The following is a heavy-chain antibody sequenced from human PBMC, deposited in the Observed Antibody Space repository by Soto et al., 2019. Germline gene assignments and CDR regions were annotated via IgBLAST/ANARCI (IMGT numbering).Heavy chain of an antibody. Sequence: EVQLVESGGGLVKPGGSLRLSCAASGFTFSSYSMNWVRQAPGKGLEWVSSISSSSSYIYYADSVKGRFTISRDNVKNSLYLQMNSLRAEDTAVYYCARDIRTRFGDGRDVWGEGTTVTVSS. J-gene: IGHJ6*04. D-gene: IGHD3-10*01. CDR1: GFTFSSYS. CDR3: ARDIRTRFGDGRDV. V-gene: IGHV3-21*01. CDR2: ISSSSSYI.